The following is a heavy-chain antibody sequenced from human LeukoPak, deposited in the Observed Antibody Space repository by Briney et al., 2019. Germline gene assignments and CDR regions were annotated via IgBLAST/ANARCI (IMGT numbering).Heavy chain of an antibody. CDR1: GGTFSSYA. D-gene: IGHD3-16*02. CDR2: IIPIFGTA. J-gene: IGHJ4*02. CDR3: ARALGSYLSFDY. V-gene: IGHV1-69*13. Sequence: ASVKVSCKASGGTFSSYAISWVRQAPGQGLEWMGGIIPIFGTANYAQKFQGRVTITADESTSTAYMELSSLRSEDTAVYYCARALGSYLSFDYGGQGTLVTVSS.